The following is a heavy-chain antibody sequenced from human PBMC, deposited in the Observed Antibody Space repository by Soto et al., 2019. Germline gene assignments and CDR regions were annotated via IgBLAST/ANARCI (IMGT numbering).Heavy chain of an antibody. CDR2: IYYSGST. D-gene: IGHD3-22*01. V-gene: IGHV4-31*03. Sequence: SATLSLTCPVSGGSISSGGYYWSWIRQRPGKGLEWIGYIYYSGSTYYNPSLKSRVTISVDTSKNQFSLKLSSVTAADTAVYYCARREYDSSGYLYWGQGTLVTVSS. CDR3: ARREYDSSGYLY. J-gene: IGHJ4*02. CDR1: GGSISSGGYY.